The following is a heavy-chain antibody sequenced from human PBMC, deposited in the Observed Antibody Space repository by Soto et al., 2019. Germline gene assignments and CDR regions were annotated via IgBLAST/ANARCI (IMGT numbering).Heavy chain of an antibody. V-gene: IGHV4-30-4*01. CDR2: IYYSGST. CDR1: GGSISSGDYY. J-gene: IGHJ6*02. D-gene: IGHD5-18*01. CDR3: AREEYSYGPYYYYGMDV. Sequence: QVQLQESGPGLVKPSQTLSLTCTVSGGSISSGDYYWSWIRQPPGKGLEWIGYIYYSGSTYYNPSLNSRVTISVDTSKNQFSLKLSSVTAADTAVYYCAREEYSYGPYYYYGMDVWGQGTTVTVSS.